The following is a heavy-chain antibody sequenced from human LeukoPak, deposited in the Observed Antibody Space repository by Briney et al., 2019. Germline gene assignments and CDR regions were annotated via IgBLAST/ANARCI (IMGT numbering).Heavy chain of an antibody. Sequence: PGGSLRLSCVASGFTFNNYAMHWVRQAPGKGLVWVSRINSDGSSTSYADSVKGRFTISRDNAKNTLYLQMNSLRAEDTAVYYCARAGGRYCSGGSCYFNWFDPWGQGTLVTVSS. D-gene: IGHD2-15*01. J-gene: IGHJ5*02. V-gene: IGHV3-74*01. CDR3: ARAGGRYCSGGSCYFNWFDP. CDR1: GFTFNNYA. CDR2: INSDGSST.